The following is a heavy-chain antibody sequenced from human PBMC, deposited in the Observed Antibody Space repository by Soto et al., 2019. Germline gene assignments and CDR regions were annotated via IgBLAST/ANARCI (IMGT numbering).Heavy chain of an antibody. J-gene: IGHJ6*02. V-gene: IGHV3-48*01. CDR1: GLTFTTNT. Sequence: GGSLRLSCGTSGLTFTTNTMNWVRQAPGKGLEWVSSISGNGGTTYYADSVKGRFTISRDNAKNSLYLQMNSLRAEDTAVYYCARGHYCSSTSCYVESLGGDNYGMDVWGQGTTVTVSS. D-gene: IGHD2-2*01. CDR2: ISGNGGTT. CDR3: ARGHYCSSTSCYVESLGGDNYGMDV.